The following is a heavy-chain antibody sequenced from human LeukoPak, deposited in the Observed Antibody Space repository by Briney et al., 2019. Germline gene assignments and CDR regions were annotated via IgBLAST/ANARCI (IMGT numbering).Heavy chain of an antibody. CDR3: ARGTMTTVTYYFDY. V-gene: IGHV4-34*01. Sequence: SSEALSLTCAVYGGSFSGYYWSWIRQPPGKGLEWIGEINHSGSTNYNPSLKSRVTISVDTSKNQFSLKLSSVTAADTAVYYCARGTMTTVTYYFDYWGQGTLVTVSS. J-gene: IGHJ4*02. D-gene: IGHD4-17*01. CDR1: GGSFSGYY. CDR2: INHSGST.